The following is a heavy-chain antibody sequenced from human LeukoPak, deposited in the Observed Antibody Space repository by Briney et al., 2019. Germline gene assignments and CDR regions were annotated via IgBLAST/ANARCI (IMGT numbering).Heavy chain of an antibody. CDR2: ISAHNGNT. Sequence: ASVKVSCKASGYTFTSYGISWVRQAPGQGLEWMGWISAHNGNTNYAQKLQGRVTMTTDTSTSTAYMELRSLRSDDTAVCYCARDRGIAAAGNFDYWGQGTLVTVSS. J-gene: IGHJ4*02. CDR1: GYTFTSYG. V-gene: IGHV1-18*01. D-gene: IGHD6-13*01. CDR3: ARDRGIAAAGNFDY.